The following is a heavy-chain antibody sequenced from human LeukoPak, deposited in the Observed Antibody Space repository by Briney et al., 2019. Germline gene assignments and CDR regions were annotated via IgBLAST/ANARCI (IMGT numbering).Heavy chain of an antibody. D-gene: IGHD3-10*01. V-gene: IGHV4-39*07. J-gene: IGHJ4*02. Sequence: SETLSLTCAVSGGSISSSTFYWGWIRQPPGTGLEWIGTIYSSGTTYYSPSLKSRVTVSVDTSKNQFSLKLSSVTAADTAVYYCARALAGYGSGSYYIDYWGQGTLVTVSS. CDR1: GGSISSSTFY. CDR3: ARALAGYGSGSYYIDY. CDR2: IYSSGTT.